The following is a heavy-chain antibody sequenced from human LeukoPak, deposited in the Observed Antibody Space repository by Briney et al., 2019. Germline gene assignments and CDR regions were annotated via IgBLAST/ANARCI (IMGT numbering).Heavy chain of an antibody. D-gene: IGHD2/OR15-2a*01. J-gene: IGHJ3*01. CDR3: ARAKFTCQPGGV. V-gene: IGHV4-59*12. CDR1: GGSISGYY. Sequence: SETLSLTCTVSGGSISGYYWSWSRQPPGKGVEWIGNLYYMRGAWYKSSLKSRVIMSLDTSKNQFSLNLNSVTAADTAVYYCARAKFTCQPGGVWGQGTMVTVSS. CDR2: LYYMRGA.